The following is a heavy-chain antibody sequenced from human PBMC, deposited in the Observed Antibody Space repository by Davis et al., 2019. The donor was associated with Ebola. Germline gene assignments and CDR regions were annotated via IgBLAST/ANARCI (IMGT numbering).Heavy chain of an antibody. CDR2: INNDGTII. CDR3: VRWNDL. CDR1: GFTFSNNW. J-gene: IGHJ5*02. Sequence: GESLKISCTVSGFTFSNNWMNWVRQVPGKGLVWVSRINNDGTIISYADSVRGRFSISRDNAQNTLFLQMNNLRADDTAVYYCVRWNDLWGQGTLVTVS. D-gene: IGHD1-1*01. V-gene: IGHV3-74*01.